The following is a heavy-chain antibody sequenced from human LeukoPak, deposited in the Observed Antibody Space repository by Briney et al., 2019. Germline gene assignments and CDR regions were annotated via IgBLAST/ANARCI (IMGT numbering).Heavy chain of an antibody. D-gene: IGHD6-13*01. J-gene: IGHJ6*03. Sequence: PGGSLRLSCAASGFTFSSYWMHWVRQAPGKVLVWVSRINSDGSSTSYADSVEGRFTISRDNAKNTLYLQMNSLRAEDTAVYYCATNSAAGTYYYYMDVWGKGTTVTVSS. CDR3: ATNSAAGTYYYYMDV. V-gene: IGHV3-74*01. CDR2: INSDGSST. CDR1: GFTFSSYW.